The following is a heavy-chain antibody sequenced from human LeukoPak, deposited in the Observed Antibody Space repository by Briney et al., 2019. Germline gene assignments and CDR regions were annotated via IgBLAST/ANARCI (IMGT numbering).Heavy chain of an antibody. CDR2: ISAYNGNT. CDR3: ARVLDYGDLNWFDP. D-gene: IGHD4-17*01. CDR1: GYTFTSYG. Sequence: GASVKVSCKASGYTFTSYGISWVRQAPGQGLEWMGWISAYNGNTNYAQKLQGRVTMTTDTSTSTTYMELRSLRSDDTAVYYCARVLDYGDLNWFDPWGQGTLVTVSS. J-gene: IGHJ5*02. V-gene: IGHV1-18*04.